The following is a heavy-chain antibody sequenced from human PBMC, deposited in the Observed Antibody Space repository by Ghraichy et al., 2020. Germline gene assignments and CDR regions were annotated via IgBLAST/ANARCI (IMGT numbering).Heavy chain of an antibody. CDR1: GFIFSSYG. V-gene: IGHV3-30*18. Sequence: GGSLRLSCAASGFIFSSYGMHWVRQAPGKGLEWVAVISYDGSNKYYADSVKGRFTISRDNSKNTLYLQMNSLRAEDTAVYYCAKDGITMVQGVIITDYYYMDVWGKGTTVTVSS. D-gene: IGHD3-10*01. CDR2: ISYDGSNK. J-gene: IGHJ6*03. CDR3: AKDGITMVQGVIITDYYYMDV.